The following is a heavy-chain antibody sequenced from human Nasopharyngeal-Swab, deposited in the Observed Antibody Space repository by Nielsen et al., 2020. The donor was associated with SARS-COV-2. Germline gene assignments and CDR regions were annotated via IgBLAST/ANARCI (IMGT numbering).Heavy chain of an antibody. CDR2: IYYNGST. D-gene: IGHD2-15*01. CDR1: GGSISSYY. J-gene: IGHJ4*02. Sequence: GSLTLSCTVAGGSISSYYWSWIRQPPGQGLEWIGYIYYNGSTNYNPSLKSRVTISIDTSKNQFSLKLNSVTAADTAVYYCARIGCSGGSCYCDYWGQGTLVTVSS. CDR3: ARIGCSGGSCYCDY. V-gene: IGHV4-59*01.